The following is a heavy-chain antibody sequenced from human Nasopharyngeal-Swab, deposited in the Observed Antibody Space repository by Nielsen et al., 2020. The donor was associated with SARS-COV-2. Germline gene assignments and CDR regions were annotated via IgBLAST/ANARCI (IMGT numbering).Heavy chain of an antibody. CDR2: ISYDGSNK. V-gene: IGHV3-30-3*01. D-gene: IGHD6-13*01. CDR1: GFTFSSYA. CDR3: ARDPSSSWLYDAFDI. Sequence: EGSLRLSCAASGFTFSSYAMHWVRQAPGKGLEWVAVISYDGSNKYYADSVKGRFTISRDNSKNTLYLQMNSLRAEDTAVYYCARDPSSSWLYDAFDIWGQGTMVTVSS. J-gene: IGHJ3*02.